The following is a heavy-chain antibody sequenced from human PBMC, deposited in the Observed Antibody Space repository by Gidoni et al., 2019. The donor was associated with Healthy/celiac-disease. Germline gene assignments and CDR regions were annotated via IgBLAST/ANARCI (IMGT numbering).Heavy chain of an antibody. V-gene: IGHV3-64D*06. CDR3: VKLSQIGIFYYYYYYGMDV. D-gene: IGHD2-8*01. Sequence: EVQLVESGGGLVQPGGSLRLSCSASGFTFSSYAMHWVRQAPGKGLEYVSAISSNGGSTYYADSVKGRFTISRDNSKNTLYLQMSSLRAEDTAVYYCVKLSQIGIFYYYYYYGMDVWGQGTTVTVSS. CDR2: ISSNGGST. CDR1: GFTFSSYA. J-gene: IGHJ6*02.